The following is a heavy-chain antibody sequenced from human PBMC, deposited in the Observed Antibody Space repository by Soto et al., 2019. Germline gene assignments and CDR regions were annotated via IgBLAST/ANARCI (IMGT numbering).Heavy chain of an antibody. CDR1: GGSISSGSSY. J-gene: IGHJ5*02. CDR3: ARLNQEEYNTNRDWFDP. D-gene: IGHD1-20*01. V-gene: IGHV4-39*01. Sequence: PSETLSLTCTVSGGSISSGSSYWAWLRQPPGSGLEWIGLMSYGGTAYYSESLKSRGTMSVDTSKNQFSLRLSSVTAADTAVYFCARLNQEEYNTNRDWFDPWGQGSLVTVSS. CDR2: MSYGGTA.